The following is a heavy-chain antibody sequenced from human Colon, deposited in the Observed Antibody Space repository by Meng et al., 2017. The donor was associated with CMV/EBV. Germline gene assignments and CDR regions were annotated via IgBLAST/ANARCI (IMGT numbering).Heavy chain of an antibody. D-gene: IGHD3-10*01. CDR3: ARPRGTYYYGSGLDV. CDR2: IHSTGGGT. V-gene: IGHV3-23*01. Sequence: GESLKISCGASGFTFNRHSMAWVRQAPGKGLEWVATIHSTGGGTSYADSVQGRFTISRDISESTFYLEMNNLTPEDTAVYYCARPRGTYYYGSGLDVWGQGTTVTVSS. J-gene: IGHJ6*02. CDR1: GFTFNRHS.